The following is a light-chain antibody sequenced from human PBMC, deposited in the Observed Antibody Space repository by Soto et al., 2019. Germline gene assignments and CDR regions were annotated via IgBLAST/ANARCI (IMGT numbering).Light chain of an antibody. CDR2: GAF. Sequence: EIVLTQSPGTLSLSPEERASLSCRASQSISSSYLAWYQQKPGQAPRLLIYGAFSRATGIPDRFSGSGSGTDFTLTINRVAPEDFAVYYCQQYVSLSITFGQGTRQEIK. J-gene: IGKJ5*01. V-gene: IGKV3-20*01. CDR3: QQYVSLSIT. CDR1: QSISSSY.